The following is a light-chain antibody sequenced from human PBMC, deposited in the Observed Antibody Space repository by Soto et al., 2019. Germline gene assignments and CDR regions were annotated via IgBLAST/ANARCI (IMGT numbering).Light chain of an antibody. CDR2: GAS. V-gene: IGKV1-12*01. CDR3: QRTNTIVPLT. Sequence: DIQMTQSPSSVSASVGDRVTITCRASQGISNWLAWYQQQPGKAPKLLIYGASSLQSGVPSRFSGGGSGTHFTLIISSLQLEDFATYYRQRTNTIVPLTFRGGTXVDIK. J-gene: IGKJ4*02. CDR1: QGISNW.